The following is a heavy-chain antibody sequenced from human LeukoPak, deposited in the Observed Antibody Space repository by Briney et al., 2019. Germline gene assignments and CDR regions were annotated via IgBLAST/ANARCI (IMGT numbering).Heavy chain of an antibody. CDR3: ARLSDYSNYNYYMDV. J-gene: IGHJ6*03. CDR2: IYPGDSDT. D-gene: IGHD4-11*01. CDR1: GYSFTSYW. Sequence: GESLKISCKGSGYSFTSYWIGWVRQMPGKGLECMGVIYPGDSDTRYSPSFQGQVTFSADKSINTAYLQWSSLKTSDTAMYFCARLSDYSNYNYYMDVWGEGTTVTVSS. V-gene: IGHV5-51*01.